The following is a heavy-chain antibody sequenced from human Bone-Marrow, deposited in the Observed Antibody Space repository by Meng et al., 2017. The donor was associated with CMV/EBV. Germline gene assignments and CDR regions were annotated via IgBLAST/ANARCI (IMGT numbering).Heavy chain of an antibody. Sequence: GESLKISCAASGFTFSSYGMHWVRQAPGKGLEWVAFIRYDGSNKYYADSVKGRFTISRDNSKNTLYLQMNSLRAEDTAVYYCAKDLTGYFEYWGQGTLVTVSS. CDR3: AKDLTGYFEY. D-gene: IGHD1-14*01. CDR1: GFTFSSYG. CDR2: IRYDGSNK. V-gene: IGHV3-30*02. J-gene: IGHJ4*02.